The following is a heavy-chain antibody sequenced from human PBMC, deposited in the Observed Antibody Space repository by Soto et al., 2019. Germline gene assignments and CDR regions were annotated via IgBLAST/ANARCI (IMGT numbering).Heavy chain of an antibody. CDR3: AKDRRSSGWYDY. J-gene: IGHJ4*02. CDR2: ISYDGSNK. Sequence: GGSLRLSCAASGFTFSSYGMHWVRQAPGKGLEWVAVISYDGSNKYYADSVKGRFTISRDNSKNTLYLQMNSLRAEDTAVYYCAKDRRSSGWYDYWGQGTLVTVSS. V-gene: IGHV3-30*18. CDR1: GFTFSSYG. D-gene: IGHD6-19*01.